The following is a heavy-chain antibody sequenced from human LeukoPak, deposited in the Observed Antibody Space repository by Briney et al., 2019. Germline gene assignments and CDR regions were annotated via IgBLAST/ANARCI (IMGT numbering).Heavy chain of an antibody. CDR1: GFPFSSYA. Sequence: QPGGSLRLSCAASGFPFSSYAMSWVRQAPGKGLEWVSSISRTGASTYYANSVKGRFTISRDNSKNTLYLQMNSLRAEDTAVYYCAKAGGAMSAMRTLGAFDIWGQGTMVTVSS. CDR3: AKAGGAMSAMRTLGAFDI. D-gene: IGHD3-16*01. CDR2: ISRTGAST. V-gene: IGHV3-23*01. J-gene: IGHJ3*02.